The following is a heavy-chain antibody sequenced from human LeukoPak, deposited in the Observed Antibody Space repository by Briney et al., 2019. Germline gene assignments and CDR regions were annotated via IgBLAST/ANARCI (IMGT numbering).Heavy chain of an antibody. CDR3: TTAIAVAGFDAFDI. Sequence: PGGSLRLSCAASGLTFSNAWMSWVRQAPGKGLEWVGRIKSKTDGGTTDYAAPVKGRFTISRDDSKNTLYLQMNSLKTEDTAVYYCTTAIAVAGFDAFDIWGQGTMVTVSS. V-gene: IGHV3-15*01. D-gene: IGHD6-19*01. CDR1: GLTFSNAW. J-gene: IGHJ3*02. CDR2: IKSKTDGGTT.